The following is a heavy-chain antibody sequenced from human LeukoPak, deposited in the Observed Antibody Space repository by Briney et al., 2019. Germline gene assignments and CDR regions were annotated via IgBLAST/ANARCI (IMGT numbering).Heavy chain of an antibody. CDR2: IIPILGIA. V-gene: IGHV1-69*04. J-gene: IGHJ4*02. Sequence: ASVKVSCKASGGTFSSYAISWVRQAPGQGLEWMGRIIPILGIANYAQKFQGRVTITADKSTSTAYMELRSPRSEATAVYPCARVRSGDYNPAPLVDYWGQGTLVTVSS. D-gene: IGHD3-3*01. CDR3: ARVRSGDYNPAPLVDY. CDR1: GGTFSSYA.